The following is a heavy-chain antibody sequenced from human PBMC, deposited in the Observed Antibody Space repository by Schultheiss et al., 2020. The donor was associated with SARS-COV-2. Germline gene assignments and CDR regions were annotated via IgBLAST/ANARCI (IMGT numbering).Heavy chain of an antibody. V-gene: IGHV4-59*08. D-gene: IGHD6-19*01. Sequence: SETLSLTCTVSGGSISSYYWSWIRQPSGKGLEWIGEINHSGSTNYNPSLKSRVTISVDTSKNQFSLKLSSVTAADTAVYYCARGVAVAGGNWFDPWGQGTLVTVSS. J-gene: IGHJ5*02. CDR2: INHSGST. CDR3: ARGVAVAGGNWFDP. CDR1: GGSISSYY.